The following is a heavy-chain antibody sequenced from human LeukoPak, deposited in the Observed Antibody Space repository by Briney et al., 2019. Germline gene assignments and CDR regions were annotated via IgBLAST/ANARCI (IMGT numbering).Heavy chain of an antibody. Sequence: XTCTVSGDSISSYYWSWIRQPAEKGLEWIGRIYSSGSTNYNPSLKSRVTMSADTSKNQFSLRLSSLTAADTAVYFCARDYYYHNSGFFGYWGQGTLVTVSS. CDR3: ARDYYYHNSGFFGY. CDR1: GDSISSYY. CDR2: IYSSGST. J-gene: IGHJ4*02. V-gene: IGHV4-4*07. D-gene: IGHD3-22*01.